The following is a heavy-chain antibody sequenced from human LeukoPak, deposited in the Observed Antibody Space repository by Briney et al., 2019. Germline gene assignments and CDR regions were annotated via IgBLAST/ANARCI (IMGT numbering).Heavy chain of an antibody. CDR1: GGSISSYY. Sequence: SETLSLTCTVSGGSISSYYWSWIRQPPGKGLEWIGYIYYSGSTNYNPSLKSRVTISVDTSKNQFSLKLSSVTAADTAVYYCAREGKDDFWSGPYYYYYYMDVWGKGTTVTVSS. J-gene: IGHJ6*03. CDR2: IYYSGST. D-gene: IGHD3-3*01. V-gene: IGHV4-59*01. CDR3: AREGKDDFWSGPYYYYYYMDV.